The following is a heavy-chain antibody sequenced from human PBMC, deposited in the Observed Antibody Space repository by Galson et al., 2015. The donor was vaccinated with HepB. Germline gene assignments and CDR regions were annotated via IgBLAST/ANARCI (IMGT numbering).Heavy chain of an antibody. CDR2: IYSGRSR. CDR3: ARVSPFGVSYMDV. CDR1: GLTVSSNY. V-gene: IGHV3-53*01. J-gene: IGHJ6*03. Sequence: SLRLSCAASGLTVSSNYLTWVRQTPGKGLEWVSVIYSGRSRYYADSVKGRFTISRDNSNNTLYLQMNSLRAEDTAVYYCARVSPFGVSYMDVWGKGTTVTVSS. D-gene: IGHD3-3*01.